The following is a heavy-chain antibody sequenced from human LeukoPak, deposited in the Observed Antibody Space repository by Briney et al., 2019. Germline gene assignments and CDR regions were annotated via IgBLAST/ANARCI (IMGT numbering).Heavy chain of an antibody. CDR3: ARAGSANDY. D-gene: IGHD3-10*01. J-gene: IGHJ4*02. V-gene: IGHV3-48*04. CDR1: GFTFSSYW. Sequence: SGGSLRLSCAASGFTFSSYWMSWVRQAPGKELEWVSYISSSGSTIYYADSVKGRFTISRDNAKNSLYLQMNSLRAEDTAVYYCARAGSANDYWGQGTLVTVSS. CDR2: ISSSGSTI.